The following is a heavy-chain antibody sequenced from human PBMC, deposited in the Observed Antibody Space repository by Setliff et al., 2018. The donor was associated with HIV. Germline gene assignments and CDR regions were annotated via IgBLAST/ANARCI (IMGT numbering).Heavy chain of an antibody. CDR2: IHDDK. Sequence: TWVRQALGKGLEYVSVIHDDKFYSTSLKTRLTISKDTSKNQVVLTMTNMDPVDTATYYCARETGATAFDIWGQGTLVTVSS. CDR3: ARETGATAFDI. J-gene: IGHJ3*02. V-gene: IGHV2-70*18. D-gene: IGHD1-1*01.